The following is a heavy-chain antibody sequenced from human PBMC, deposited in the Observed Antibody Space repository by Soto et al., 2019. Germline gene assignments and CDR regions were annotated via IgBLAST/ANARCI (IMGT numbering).Heavy chain of an antibody. CDR3: AKDRGGRDGYTYYYYGMDV. V-gene: IGHV3-43D*04. J-gene: IGHJ6*02. D-gene: IGHD5-12*01. CDR1: GFTFDDYA. CDR2: ISWDGGST. Sequence: PGGSLRLSCAASGFTFDDYAMHWVRQAPGKGLEWVSLISWDGGSTYYADSVKGRFTISRDNSKNSLYLQMNSLRAEDTALYYCAKDRGGRDGYTYYYYGMDVWGQGTTVTVSS.